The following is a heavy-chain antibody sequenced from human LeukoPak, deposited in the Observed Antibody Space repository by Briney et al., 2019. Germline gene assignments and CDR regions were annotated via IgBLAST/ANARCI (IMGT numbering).Heavy chain of an antibody. Sequence: PGGSLRLSCAASGFTFSSYAMSWVRQAPGKGLEWVSAISGSGGSTYYADSVKGRFTISRDNSKNTLYLQMNSLRAEDTAVYYCAKIADILTGYPAADFWGAFDIWGQGTMVTVSS. CDR3: AKIADILTGYPAADFWGAFDI. CDR2: ISGSGGST. V-gene: IGHV3-23*01. CDR1: GFTFSSYA. J-gene: IGHJ3*02. D-gene: IGHD3-9*01.